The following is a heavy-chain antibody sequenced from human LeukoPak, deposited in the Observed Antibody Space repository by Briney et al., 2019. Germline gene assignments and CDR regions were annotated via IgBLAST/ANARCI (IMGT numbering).Heavy chain of an antibody. CDR1: GGSISSYY. CDR3: ARVAPPYSSSWYDFDY. D-gene: IGHD6-13*01. Sequence: SETLSLTCTVSGGSISSYYWSWIRQPPGKGLEWIGYIYYSGSTNYNPSLKSRVTISVDTSKNQFSLKLSSVTAADTAVYYCARVAPPYSSSWYDFDYWGQGTLVTVSS. J-gene: IGHJ4*02. CDR2: IYYSGST. V-gene: IGHV4-59*01.